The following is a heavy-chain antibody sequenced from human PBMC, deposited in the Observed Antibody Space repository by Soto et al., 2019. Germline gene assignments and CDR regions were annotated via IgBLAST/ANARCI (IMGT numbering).Heavy chain of an antibody. D-gene: IGHD3-22*01. CDR2: ISSSGSTI. V-gene: IGHV3-48*03. Sequence: PGGSLRLSCAASGFTFSSYEINWVRQAPGKGLEWVSYISSSGSTIYYADSVKGRFTISRDNAKNSLYLQMNSLRAEDTAVYYCASSRGSGYYPDYWGQGTLVTVSS. J-gene: IGHJ4*02. CDR3: ASSRGSGYYPDY. CDR1: GFTFSSYE.